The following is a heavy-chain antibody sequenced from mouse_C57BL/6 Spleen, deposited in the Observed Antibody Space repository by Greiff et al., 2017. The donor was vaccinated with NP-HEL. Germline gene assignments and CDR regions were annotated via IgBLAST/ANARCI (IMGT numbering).Heavy chain of an antibody. CDR2: IHPNSGST. CDR1: GYTFTSYW. CDR3: ARGGYGSNYYAMDY. D-gene: IGHD1-1*01. V-gene: IGHV1-64*01. J-gene: IGHJ4*01. Sequence: VQLQQPGAELVKPGASVKLSCKASGYTFTSYWMHWVKQRPGQGLEWIGMIHPNSGSTNYNEKFKSKGTLTVDKSSSTAYMQLSSLTSEDAAVYYCARGGYGSNYYAMDYWGQGTSVTVSS.